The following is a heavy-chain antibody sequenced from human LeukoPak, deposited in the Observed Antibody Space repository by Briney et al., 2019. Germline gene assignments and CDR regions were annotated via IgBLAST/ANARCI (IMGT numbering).Heavy chain of an antibody. J-gene: IGHJ4*02. CDR2: IYHSGST. D-gene: IGHD3-22*01. CDR3: ARGAMIGSSAENFDY. V-gene: IGHV4-30-2*01. Sequence: SETLSLTCAVSGGSISSGGYSWSWIRQPPGKGLEWIGYIYHSGSTYYNPSLKSRVTISVDRSKNQFSLKLSSVTAADTAVYYCARGAMIGSSAENFDYWGQGTLVTVSS. CDR1: GGSISSGGYS.